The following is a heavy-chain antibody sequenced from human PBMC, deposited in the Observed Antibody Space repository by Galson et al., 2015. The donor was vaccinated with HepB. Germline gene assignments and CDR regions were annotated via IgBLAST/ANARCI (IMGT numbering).Heavy chain of an antibody. CDR1: GFTVSSNY. V-gene: IGHV3-53*01. CDR2: IYSGGST. CDR3: ARDLVRSIVVDPLNYYYYYYGMDV. J-gene: IGHJ6*02. Sequence: SLRLSCAASGFTVSSNYMSWVRQAPGKGLEWVSVIYSGGSTYYADSVKGRFTISRDNSKNTLYLQMNSLRAEDTAVYYCARDLVRSIVVDPLNYYYYYYGMDVWGQGTTVTVSS. D-gene: IGHD3-22*01.